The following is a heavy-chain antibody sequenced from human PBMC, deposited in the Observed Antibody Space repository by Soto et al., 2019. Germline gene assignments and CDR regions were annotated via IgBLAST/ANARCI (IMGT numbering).Heavy chain of an antibody. CDR3: ARVYCSGGSCYALGYYYYGMDV. CDR2: ISAYNGNT. V-gene: IGHV1-18*01. CDR1: GYTFTSYG. Sequence: QVQLVQSGAEVKKPGASVKVSCKASGYTFTSYGISWVRQAPGQGLEWMGWISAYNGNTNYAQKLQGRVTMTTDTSTSTDYMELRSLRSDDTAVYYCARVYCSGGSCYALGYYYYGMDVWGQGTTVTVSS. J-gene: IGHJ6*02. D-gene: IGHD2-15*01.